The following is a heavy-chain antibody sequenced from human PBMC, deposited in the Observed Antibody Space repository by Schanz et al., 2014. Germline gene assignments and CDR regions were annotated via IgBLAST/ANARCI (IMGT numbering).Heavy chain of an antibody. CDR2: IYDSGNT. D-gene: IGHD2-15*01. Sequence: QLQLQESGSGLVKPSRTLSLTCNVSGDSMSSGGYYWNWIRQHPGKGLEWIGYIYDSGNTYYNPSLKSRVTMSIDTSENQFSLNLRSVTGADTAVYYCARVVGPSFYYGMDVWGQGTTVTVSS. CDR1: GDSMSSGGYY. V-gene: IGHV4-31*03. J-gene: IGHJ6*02. CDR3: ARVVGPSFYYGMDV.